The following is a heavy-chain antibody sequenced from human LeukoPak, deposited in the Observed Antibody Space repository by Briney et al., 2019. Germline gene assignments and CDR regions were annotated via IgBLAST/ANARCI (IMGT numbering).Heavy chain of an antibody. J-gene: IGHJ6*04. CDR3: ASDLYSAYDMTREYYYYYGMDV. V-gene: IGHV1-3*01. Sequence: ASMKVSCKASGYTFTSYAMHWVRQAPGQTLEWMGWINAGNGNTKYSQKFQGRVTITRDTSASTAYMELSSLRSEDTAVYYCASDLYSAYDMTREYYYYYGMDVWGKGTTVTVSS. CDR2: INAGNGNT. CDR1: GYTFTSYA. D-gene: IGHD5-12*01.